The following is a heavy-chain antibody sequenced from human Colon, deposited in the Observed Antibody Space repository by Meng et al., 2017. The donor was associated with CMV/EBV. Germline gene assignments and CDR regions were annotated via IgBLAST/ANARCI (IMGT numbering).Heavy chain of an antibody. V-gene: IGHV1-2*02. Sequence: QVKLVQSGVEVKKPGASVKVSCKASGYTFTGFYIQWVRQAPGQGLEWMGWINPKSGDTIYEQKFQGRVTMTRDTSISTVYMDLNSLRSDDTAVYFCARDLWSGSSDYFNYWGQGTLVTVSS. CDR1: GYTFTGFY. CDR2: INPKSGDT. J-gene: IGHJ4*02. CDR3: ARDLWSGSSDYFNY. D-gene: IGHD3-3*01.